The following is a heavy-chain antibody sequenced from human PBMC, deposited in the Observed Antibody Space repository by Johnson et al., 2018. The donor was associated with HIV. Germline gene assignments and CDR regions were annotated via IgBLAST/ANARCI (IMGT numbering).Heavy chain of an antibody. Sequence: QLVESGGGLVQPGGSLRLSCAASGFTFSFYWMHWVRQVPGKGLVWVSRINSDGSSTSYADSVKGRFTISRDNAKNTLYMKVNSLRAEDTALYYCARAGPYCSGGSCYSPDAFDIWGQGTMVTVSS. D-gene: IGHD2-15*01. V-gene: IGHV3-74*02. CDR2: INSDGSST. CDR1: GFTFSFYW. CDR3: ARAGPYCSGGSCYSPDAFDI. J-gene: IGHJ3*02.